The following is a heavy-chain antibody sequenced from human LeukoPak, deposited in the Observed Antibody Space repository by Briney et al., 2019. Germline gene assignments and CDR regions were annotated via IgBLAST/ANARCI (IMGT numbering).Heavy chain of an antibody. CDR1: GGSIGSFY. CDR3: ARQKCTSASCLTKNAFDI. V-gene: IGHV4-4*09. CDR2: IYTSGST. J-gene: IGHJ3*02. Sequence: PSQTLSLTCTVSGGSIGSFYWSWIRQPPGKGLEWIGYIYTSGSTNYNPSLECRVTISVDTSKNQFSLDLSSVTAADTAVYYCARQKCTSASCLTKNAFDIWGQGTMVTVSS. D-gene: IGHD2-2*01.